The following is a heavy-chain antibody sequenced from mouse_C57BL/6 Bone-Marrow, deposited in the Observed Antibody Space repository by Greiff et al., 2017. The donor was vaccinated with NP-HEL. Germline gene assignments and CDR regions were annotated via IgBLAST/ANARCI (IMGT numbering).Heavy chain of an antibody. J-gene: IGHJ3*01. CDR3: ARRAAQATGFAY. Sequence: QVQLKQSGAELARPGASVKLSCKASGYTFTSYGISWVKQRTGQGLEWIGEIYPRSGNTYYNEKFKGKATRTADKSSSTAYMELRSLTSEDSAVYFCARRAAQATGFAYWGQGTLVTVSA. D-gene: IGHD3-2*02. V-gene: IGHV1-81*01. CDR2: IYPRSGNT. CDR1: GYTFTSYG.